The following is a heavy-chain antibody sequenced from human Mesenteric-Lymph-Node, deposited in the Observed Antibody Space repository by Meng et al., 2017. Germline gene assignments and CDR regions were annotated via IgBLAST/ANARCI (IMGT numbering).Heavy chain of an antibody. D-gene: IGHD2-15*01. CDR2: INAGNGNT. Sequence: ASAKVSCKASGYTFTSYDMHWVRQAPGQRLEWMGWINAGNGNTKYSQKFQGRVTITRDTSASTAYMELSSLRSEDTAVYYCARDRHCSGGSCYLTFNWGQGTLVTVSS. CDR1: GYTFTSYD. V-gene: IGHV1-3*01. CDR3: ARDRHCSGGSCYLTFN. J-gene: IGHJ4*02.